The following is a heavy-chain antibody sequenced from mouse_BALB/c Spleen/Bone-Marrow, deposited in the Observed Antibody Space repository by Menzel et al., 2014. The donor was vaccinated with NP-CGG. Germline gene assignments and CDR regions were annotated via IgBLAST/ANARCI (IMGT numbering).Heavy chain of an antibody. CDR3: ARGEGYAGWYFDV. Sequence: VQLQQSGPELVRPGVSVKISCKGSGYTFTDYAMHWVKQSHAKSLEWIGVISTYSGNTNYNQKFKGKATMTVDKSSSTAYMDLARLTSEDSAIYYCARGEGYAGWYFDVWGAGTPVTVSS. J-gene: IGHJ1*01. D-gene: IGHD2-2*01. V-gene: IGHV1-67*01. CDR2: ISTYSGNT. CDR1: GYTFTDYA.